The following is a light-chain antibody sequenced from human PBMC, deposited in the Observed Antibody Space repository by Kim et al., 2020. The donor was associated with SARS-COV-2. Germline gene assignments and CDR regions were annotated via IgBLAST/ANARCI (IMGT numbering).Light chain of an antibody. V-gene: IGLV1-44*01. CDR1: SSNIGSTT. CDR2: SNN. CDR3: AAWDDSLNGVV. J-gene: IGLJ2*01. Sequence: GPSVTNPCSGSSSNIGSTTVNWSQQLPGTAPKLLIYSNNQRPSGVPDRFSGSKSGTSASLAISGLQSEDEADYYCAAWDDSLNGVVFGGGTQLTVL.